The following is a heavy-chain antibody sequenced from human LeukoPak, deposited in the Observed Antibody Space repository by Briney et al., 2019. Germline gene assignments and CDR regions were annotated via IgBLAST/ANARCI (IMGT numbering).Heavy chain of an antibody. J-gene: IGHJ4*02. V-gene: IGHV1-2*02. Sequence: GASVKVSCKASGYIFIDYYMHWVRQAPGQGLEWMGWINPNGGGTNYAQKFQGRVTMTRDTSISTVYMELSSLRSDDTALYYCARYLPEYYDNSGYPYSPFDYWGQGTLVTVSS. CDR1: GYIFIDYY. CDR3: ARYLPEYYDNSGYPYSPFDY. CDR2: INPNGGGT. D-gene: IGHD3-22*01.